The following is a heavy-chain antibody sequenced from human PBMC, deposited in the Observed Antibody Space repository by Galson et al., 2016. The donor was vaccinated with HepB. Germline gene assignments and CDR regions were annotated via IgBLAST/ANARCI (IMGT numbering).Heavy chain of an antibody. CDR3: AKEAVTGTPFDY. D-gene: IGHD6-19*01. CDR1: GYTFTDYY. CDR2: INPKSGGT. V-gene: IGHV1-2*04. J-gene: IGHJ4*02. Sequence: SVKVSCKASGYTFTDYYLHWVRQAPGQGLEWMGWINPKSGGTTYAQKFQGWVTMTRDTSISTAYLEVTRLKSDDTAVYYCAKEAVTGTPFDYWGQGTPVTVSS.